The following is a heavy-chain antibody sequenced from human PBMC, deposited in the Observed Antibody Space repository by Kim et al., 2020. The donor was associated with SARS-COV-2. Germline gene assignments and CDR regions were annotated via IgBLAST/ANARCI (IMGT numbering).Heavy chain of an antibody. CDR2: ISAYHGNT. CDR3: TRNDLQNLQSPNYGLDD. Sequence: ASVKVSCKTSGYTFTNYGLSWVRQAPGQGLEWMGWISAYHGNTNYAQKFQDRITLTTATFSKKTNRELGSQSPEDRAFYYCTRNDLQNLQSPNYGLDDWG. CDR1: GYTFTNYG. J-gene: IGHJ6*02. V-gene: IGHV1-18*01. D-gene: IGHD1-1*01.